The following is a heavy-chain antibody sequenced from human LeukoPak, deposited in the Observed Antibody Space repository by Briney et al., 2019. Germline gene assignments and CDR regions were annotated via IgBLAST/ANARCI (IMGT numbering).Heavy chain of an antibody. CDR1: GGSFSGYY. CDR2: INHSGST. V-gene: IGHV4-34*01. J-gene: IGHJ4*02. CDR3: ASSAVGATSIDY. D-gene: IGHD1-26*01. Sequence: ASETLSLTCAVYGGSFSGYYWSWIRQPPGKGLEWIGEINHSGSTIYNPSLKSRVTISVDTSKNQFSLKLSSVTAADTAVYYCASSAVGATSIDYWGREPWSPSPQ.